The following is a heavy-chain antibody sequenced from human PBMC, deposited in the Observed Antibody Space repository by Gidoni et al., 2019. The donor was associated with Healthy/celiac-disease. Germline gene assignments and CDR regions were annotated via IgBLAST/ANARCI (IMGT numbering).Heavy chain of an antibody. CDR1: GFTFSDYS. J-gene: IGHJ6*02. D-gene: IGHD3-3*01. CDR2: ISSSGSTI. Sequence: QVQLVESGGGLVKPGGSLRLSCAASGFTFSDYSMSGIRQAPGKGLEWCSSISSSGSTIYYADSVKGRFTISRDNAKNSLYLQMNSLRAEDTAVYYCARDLPPPERRGFWNYDYYGMDVWGQGTTVTVSS. V-gene: IGHV3-11*01. CDR3: ARDLPPPERRGFWNYDYYGMDV.